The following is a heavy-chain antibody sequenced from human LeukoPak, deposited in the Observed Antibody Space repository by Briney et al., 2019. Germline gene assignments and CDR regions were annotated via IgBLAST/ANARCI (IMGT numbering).Heavy chain of an antibody. CDR1: GGSISNYY. V-gene: IGHV4-59*01. CDR3: ARGRTGSYYAADY. J-gene: IGHJ4*02. CDR2: ISYSGGT. Sequence: SETLSLTCTVSGGSISNYYWNWIRQPPGKGLEWVGHISYSGGTKYNPSLQSRVTISIDTSKNQFSLKLSSVTAADTAVYYCARGRTGSYYAADYWGQGTLVTVSS. D-gene: IGHD1-26*01.